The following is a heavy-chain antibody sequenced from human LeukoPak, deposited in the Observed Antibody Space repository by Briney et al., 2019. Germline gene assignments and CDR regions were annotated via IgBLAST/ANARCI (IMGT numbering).Heavy chain of an antibody. D-gene: IGHD1-7*01. J-gene: IGHJ4*02. Sequence: SETLSLTCTVSGYSISSGYYWGWIRQPPGKGLEWIGSIHHSGSTYYNPSLKSRVTISVDTSKNQFSLKLSSVTAADTAVYYCARGAYNWNYEFDYWGQGTLVTVSS. CDR2: IHHSGST. CDR3: ARGAYNWNYEFDY. CDR1: GYSISSGYY. V-gene: IGHV4-38-2*02.